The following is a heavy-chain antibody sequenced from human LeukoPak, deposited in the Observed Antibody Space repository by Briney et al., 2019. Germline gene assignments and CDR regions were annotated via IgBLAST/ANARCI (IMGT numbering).Heavy chain of an antibody. J-gene: IGHJ4*02. Sequence: SVKVSCKASGDTFSRYGISWVRQAPVQGLEWMGGIIPLFGTANYAQKFQGRVTITADESTSTAYLELSRLRFEDTAVYYCAREWNYESNGYFYYYWGQGTLVTVSS. CDR2: IIPLFGTA. CDR3: AREWNYESNGYFYYY. D-gene: IGHD3-22*01. V-gene: IGHV1-69*13. CDR1: GDTFSRYG.